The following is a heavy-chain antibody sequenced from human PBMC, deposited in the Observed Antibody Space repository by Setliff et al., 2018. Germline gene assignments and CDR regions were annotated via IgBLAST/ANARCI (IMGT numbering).Heavy chain of an antibody. V-gene: IGHV3-48*03. D-gene: IGHD3-10*01. J-gene: IGHJ5*02. CDR1: GFNFSNYE. CDR3: ARDLIRGAPNWFDP. Sequence: PGGSLRLSCSGSGFNFSNYEINWVRQAPGKGLEWISYISSIGRLIHYADSVKGRFTISRDNAKSSLYLQMNSLRAEDTAVYYCARDLIRGAPNWFDPWGQGTLVTV. CDR2: ISSIGRLI.